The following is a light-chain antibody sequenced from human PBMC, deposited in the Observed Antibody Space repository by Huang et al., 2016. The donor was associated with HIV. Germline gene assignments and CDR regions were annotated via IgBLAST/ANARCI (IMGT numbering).Light chain of an antibody. Sequence: DIQMTQSPSTLSASVGDRVSITCRASQNINTWLAWHQQQPGKAPNLLVYRASSLQSGVPSRFAGSGSGTEFTLTINSLQADDVATYYCQQYKTYLYTFGQGTKLEI. CDR3: QQYKTYLYT. CDR1: QNINTW. V-gene: IGKV1-5*03. J-gene: IGKJ2*01. CDR2: RAS.